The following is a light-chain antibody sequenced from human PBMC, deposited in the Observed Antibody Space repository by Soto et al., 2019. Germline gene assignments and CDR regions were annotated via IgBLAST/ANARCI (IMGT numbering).Light chain of an antibody. Sequence: SVVTQPPSVSGSPGQRVTISCTGSSSNIGSNYDVHWYKHLPGTAPKLLIYGNSNRPSGVPDRFSGSKSGTSASLAITGLQVEDEADYYCQSFDSSLSGYVFGAGTKVTVL. J-gene: IGLJ1*01. CDR1: SSNIGSNYD. V-gene: IGLV1-40*01. CDR3: QSFDSSLSGYV. CDR2: GNS.